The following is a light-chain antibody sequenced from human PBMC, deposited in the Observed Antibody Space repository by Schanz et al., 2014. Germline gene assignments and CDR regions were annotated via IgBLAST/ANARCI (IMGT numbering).Light chain of an antibody. CDR1: TGVVMNGHY. Sequence: QAVVTQEPSLTVSPGGTVTLTCGSSTGVVMNGHYPYWFQKRPGQAPRTLIYDTSNKHSWTPARFSGSLLGGKAALTLSGAQPEDEADYYCMFYYSGSWVFGGGTKVTVL. J-gene: IGLJ3*02. CDR3: MFYYSGSWV. CDR2: DTS. V-gene: IGLV7-46*01.